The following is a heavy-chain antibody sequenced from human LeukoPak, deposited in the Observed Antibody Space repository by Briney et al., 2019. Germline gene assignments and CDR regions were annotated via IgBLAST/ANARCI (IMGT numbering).Heavy chain of an antibody. Sequence: GGSLRLSCAASGFTFSSYGMHWVREAPGKGLECVAFIRYDGSNKYYADSVKGRFTISRDNSKNTLYLQMNSLRAEDTDVDFYYKDPAFRPASFDYWGQGTLVTVSS. CDR1: GFTFSSYG. D-gene: IGHD2-2*01. J-gene: IGHJ4*02. CDR2: IRYDGSNK. CDR3: YKDPAFRPASFDY. V-gene: IGHV3-30*02.